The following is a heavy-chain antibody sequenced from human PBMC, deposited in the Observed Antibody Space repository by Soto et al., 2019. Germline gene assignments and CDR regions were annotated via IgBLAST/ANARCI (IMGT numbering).Heavy chain of an antibody. CDR3: ARSGYSYGFWYFDL. D-gene: IGHD5-18*01. CDR2: IFHSGST. Sequence: QVQLQESGPGLVKPSGTLSLTCAVSGGSISSSSWWSWVRQPPGKGLEWIGEIFHSGSTNYNPSLKRRVTLSVDQSKNQYSLKLSSVTAADTAVYYWARSGYSYGFWYFDLWGRGTLVTV. V-gene: IGHV4-4*02. J-gene: IGHJ2*01. CDR1: GGSISSSSW.